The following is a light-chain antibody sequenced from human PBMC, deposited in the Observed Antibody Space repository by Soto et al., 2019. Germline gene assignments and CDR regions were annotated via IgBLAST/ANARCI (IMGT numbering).Light chain of an antibody. Sequence: AIRMTQSPSSFSASTGDRVTITCRASQGISSYLAWYQQKPGKAPKLLIYAASTLQSGVSSRFSGSGSGTDFTLTISCLQSEDFATYYCQHYYSYQIFTFGPGTKVDIK. CDR2: AAS. J-gene: IGKJ3*01. V-gene: IGKV1-8*01. CDR3: QHYYSYQIFT. CDR1: QGISSY.